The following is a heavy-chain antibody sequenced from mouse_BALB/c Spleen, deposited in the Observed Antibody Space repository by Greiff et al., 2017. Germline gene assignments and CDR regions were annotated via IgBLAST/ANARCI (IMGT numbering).Heavy chain of an antibody. CDR3: ARRRGYYFDY. V-gene: IGHV5-6-3*01. J-gene: IGHJ2*01. Sequence: EGKLVESGGGLVQPGGSLKLSCAASGFTFSSYGMSWVRQTPDKRLELVATINSNGGSTYYPDSVKGRFTISRDNAKNTLYLQMSSLKSEDTAMYYCARRRGYYFDYWGQGTTLTVSS. CDR1: GFTFSSYG. CDR2: INSNGGST.